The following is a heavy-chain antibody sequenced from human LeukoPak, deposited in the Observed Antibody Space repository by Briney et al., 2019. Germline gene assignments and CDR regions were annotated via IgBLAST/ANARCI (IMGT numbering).Heavy chain of an antibody. D-gene: IGHD3-10*01. CDR3: ATAGDRSCLDP. Sequence: PGGSLRLSCVASGFTFSSSWMTWVRQAAGKGLEWVANIKQDGIEKHYADSVEGRFTISRDNAKNSLYLQMNNLNSEDTALYFCATAGDRSCLDPWGRGALFTVSS. J-gene: IGHJ5*02. V-gene: IGHV3-7*01. CDR2: IKQDGIEK. CDR1: GFTFSSSW.